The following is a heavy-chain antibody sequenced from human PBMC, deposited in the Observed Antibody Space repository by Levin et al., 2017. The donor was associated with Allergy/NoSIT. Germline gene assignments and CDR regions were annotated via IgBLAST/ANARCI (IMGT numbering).Heavy chain of an antibody. D-gene: IGHD3-3*01. J-gene: IGHJ4*02. Sequence: GSLRLSCTVSGRSISSYYWSWIRQPPGKGLEWIGYIYYNGNTNYNPSLKSRVTMSIDTSENQFSLKLSSVTAADTAVYYCAGGKFWSGLDYWGQGALVTVSS. CDR1: GRSISSYY. V-gene: IGHV4-59*01. CDR2: IYYNGNT. CDR3: AGGKFWSGLDY.